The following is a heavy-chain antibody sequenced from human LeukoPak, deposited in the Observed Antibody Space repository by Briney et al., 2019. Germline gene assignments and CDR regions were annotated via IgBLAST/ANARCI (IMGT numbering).Heavy chain of an antibody. Sequence: ASVKVSCEASGGTFSSYAISWVRQAPGQGLEWMGRIIPIFGTANYAQKFQGRVTITTDESTSTAYMELSSLRSEDTAVYYCARSDGSFYYGSGSYFDYWGQGTLVTVSS. J-gene: IGHJ4*02. CDR2: IIPIFGTA. CDR1: GGTFSSYA. D-gene: IGHD3-10*01. V-gene: IGHV1-69*05. CDR3: ARSDGSFYYGSGSYFDY.